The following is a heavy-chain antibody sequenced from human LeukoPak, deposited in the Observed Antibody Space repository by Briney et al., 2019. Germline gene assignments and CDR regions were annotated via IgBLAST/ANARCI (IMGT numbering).Heavy chain of an antibody. CDR2: INQDESEM. V-gene: IGHV3-7*01. CDR1: GFTFSNYW. J-gene: IGHJ4*02. CDR3: ARGSSLAY. Sequence: QPGGSLRLSCGVSGFTFSNYWMTWVRQAPGKGLEWVANINQDESEMYYVDSVKGRFTISRDNAKNSLYLEMNSLRAEDTAGYYCARGSSLAYWGQGTLVTVSS. D-gene: IGHD6-6*01.